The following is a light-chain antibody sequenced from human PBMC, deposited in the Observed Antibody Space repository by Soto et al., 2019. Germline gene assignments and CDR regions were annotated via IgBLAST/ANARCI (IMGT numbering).Light chain of an antibody. CDR3: QQYATSPQT. CDR2: EAS. V-gene: IGKV3-20*01. Sequence: ETVLTQYPGSLSLSPGEGATLSCTASQSITGRYLAWYQQRPGQAPRLLIYEASSRATGIPDRFSGSGSGTDFTLTISRLEPEDFAVYYCQQYATSPQTFGQGTKVEIK. CDR1: QSITGRY. J-gene: IGKJ1*01.